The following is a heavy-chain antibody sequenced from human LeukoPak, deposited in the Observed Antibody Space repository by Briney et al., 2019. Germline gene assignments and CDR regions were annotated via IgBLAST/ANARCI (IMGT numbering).Heavy chain of an antibody. J-gene: IGHJ5*02. D-gene: IGHD1-26*01. CDR1: GYTLSELS. CDR3: ATDSGSYPGWFDP. V-gene: IGHV1-24*01. CDR2: FDPEDGET. Sequence: GASVKVSCKVSGYTLSELSMHWVRQAPGKGLEWMGGFDPEDGETIYPQKFQGRVTMTEDTSTDTAYMELSSLRSEDTAVYYCATDSGSYPGWFDPWGQGTLVTVSS.